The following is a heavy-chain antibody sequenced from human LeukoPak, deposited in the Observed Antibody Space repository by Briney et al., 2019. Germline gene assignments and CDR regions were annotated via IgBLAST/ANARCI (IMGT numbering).Heavy chain of an antibody. D-gene: IGHD5-12*01. CDR3: ARDGGGYDRTNYFGY. CDR2: ISSSSSTI. CDR1: GFTFSSYS. Sequence: GGSLRLSCAASGFTFSSYSMNWVRQAPGKGLEWVSYISSSSSTIYYADSVKGRFTISRANAKNSLYLQMNSLRAEDTAVYYCARDGGGYDRTNYFGYWGQGTLVTVSS. V-gene: IGHV3-48*01. J-gene: IGHJ4*02.